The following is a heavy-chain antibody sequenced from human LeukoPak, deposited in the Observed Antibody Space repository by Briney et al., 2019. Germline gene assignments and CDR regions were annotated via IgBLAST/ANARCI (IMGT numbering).Heavy chain of an antibody. CDR1: GFTFSSYS. V-gene: IGHV3-48*04. CDR3: ARGGDYRPFDP. CDR2: ISSSSSTI. J-gene: IGHJ5*02. Sequence: GGSLRLSCAASGFTFSSYSMNWVRQAPGEGLEWVSYISSSSSTIYYADSVKGRFTISRDNAKNSLYLQMNSLRAEDTAVYYCARGGDYRPFDPWGQGTLVTVSS. D-gene: IGHD4-11*01.